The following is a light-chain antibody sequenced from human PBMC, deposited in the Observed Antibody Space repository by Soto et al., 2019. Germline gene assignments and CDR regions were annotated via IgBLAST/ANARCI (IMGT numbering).Light chain of an antibody. CDR1: STDVGGYNY. CDR3: TSYTSRSTLV. V-gene: IGLV2-14*01. J-gene: IGLJ1*01. CDR2: EVS. Sequence: QSALTQPASVSGPRGQSITLSCTGTSTDVGGYNYVSWYQQHPGKAPKLMIYEVSNRPSGVSNRFSGSKSGNTASLSISGLQAEDEADYYCTSYTSRSTLVFGTGTKVTVL.